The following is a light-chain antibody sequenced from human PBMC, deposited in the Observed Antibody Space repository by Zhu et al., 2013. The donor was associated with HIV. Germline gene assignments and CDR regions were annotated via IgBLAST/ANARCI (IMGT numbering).Light chain of an antibody. CDR1: QSVSSY. J-gene: IGKJ2*01. CDR3: QQYRTSPYT. CDR2: GAS. V-gene: IGKV3D-15*01. Sequence: EIVLTQSPATLSVSPGERATLSCRASQSVSSYLAWYQQKPGQAPRLLIYGASNRATGIPARFSGSGSGTDFTLTISRLEPEDFAVYYCQQYRTSPYTFGLGTRLEIK.